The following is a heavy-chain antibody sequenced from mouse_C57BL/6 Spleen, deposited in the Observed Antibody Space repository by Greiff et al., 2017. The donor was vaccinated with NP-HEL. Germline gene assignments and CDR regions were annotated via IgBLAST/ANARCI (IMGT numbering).Heavy chain of an antibody. CDR2: ISSGGSYT. CDR3: ASDGYPFAY. J-gene: IGHJ3*01. Sequence: EVQRVESGGDLVKPGGSLKLSCAASGFTFSSYGMSWVRQTPDKRLEWVATISSGGSYTYYPDRVKGRFTISRDNAKNTLYLQMSSLKSEDTAMYYCASDGYPFAYWGQGTLVTVSA. D-gene: IGHD2-3*01. V-gene: IGHV5-6*01. CDR1: GFTFSSYG.